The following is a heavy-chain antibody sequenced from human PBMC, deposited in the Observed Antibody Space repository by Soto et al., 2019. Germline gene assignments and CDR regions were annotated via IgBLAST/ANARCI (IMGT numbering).Heavy chain of an antibody. CDR3: AGGFGELLEWDYYYCYGMYV. J-gene: IGHJ6*02. V-gene: IGHV3-30*04. Sequence: PGGSLRLACSASGVTLRGYAMHCVRQAPGKGLEWVAVISYDGSNKYYAASVKGRFTISRANSKNTLYLQMNSLRAEDTAVYYCAGGFGELLEWDYYYCYGMYVRGQGTTVTVSS. CDR1: GVTLRGYA. CDR2: ISYDGSNK. D-gene: IGHD3-10*01.